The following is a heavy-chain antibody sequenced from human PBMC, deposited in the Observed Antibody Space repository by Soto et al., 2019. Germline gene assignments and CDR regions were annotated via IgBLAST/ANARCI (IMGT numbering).Heavy chain of an antibody. CDR1: GYSFTNYG. CDR3: ARDRGVAPPVAGNTHYYYYMDV. D-gene: IGHD6-19*01. Sequence: QDQLVQAGVEVKKPGASVKVSCKASGYSFTNYGITWVRQAPGHGFEWRGRISAYNGNTNYAQKFQGRVTMTTDASTSTAYLELRSLRSDDTAVYYCARDRGVAPPVAGNTHYYYYMDVWGKGTTVTVSS. V-gene: IGHV1-18*01. CDR2: ISAYNGNT. J-gene: IGHJ6*03.